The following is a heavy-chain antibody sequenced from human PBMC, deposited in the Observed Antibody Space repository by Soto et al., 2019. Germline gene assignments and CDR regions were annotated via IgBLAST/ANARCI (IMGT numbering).Heavy chain of an antibody. CDR3: AIDKYYDFWSGYRGDAFDI. V-gene: IGHV3-21*01. D-gene: IGHD3-3*01. CDR1: GFTFSSYS. J-gene: IGHJ3*02. CDR2: ISSSSSYI. Sequence: EVQLVESGGGLVKPGGSLRLSCAASGFTFSSYSMNWVRQAPGKGREWVSSISSSSSYIYYVESVKGRFTISRDNAKNSLYLQMNSLRAEDTAVYYCAIDKYYDFWSGYRGDAFDIWGQGTMVTVSS.